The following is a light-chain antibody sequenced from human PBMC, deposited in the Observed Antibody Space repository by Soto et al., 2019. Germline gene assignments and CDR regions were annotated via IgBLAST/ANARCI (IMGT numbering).Light chain of an antibody. CDR1: QSVNSGF. CDR3: QHYGDSVWT. CDR2: GIS. V-gene: IGKV3-20*01. J-gene: IGKJ1*01. Sequence: DIVLTQSPGTLSLSPGERATLSCRTNQSVNSGFLAWYQKKPGQAPRLLLYGISRRAIGIPDRFSGSGSGTDFTLTINRLEPEDCAVYYCQHYGDSVWTFGQGTKVEI.